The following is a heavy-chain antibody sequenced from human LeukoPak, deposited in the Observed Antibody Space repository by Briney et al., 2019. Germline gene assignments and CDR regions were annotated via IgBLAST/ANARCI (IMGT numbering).Heavy chain of an antibody. Sequence: PSETLSLTCTVSGGSISSYYWSWIRQPPGKGLEWIGYIHYSGSTNYNPSLKSRVIISVDTSKNQFSLKLSSVTAADTAVYYCAREAPIRSGGTCYDYWGQGTLVTVSS. V-gene: IGHV4-59*01. CDR2: IHYSGST. CDR1: GGSISSYY. D-gene: IGHD2-15*01. J-gene: IGHJ4*02. CDR3: AREAPIRSGGTCYDY.